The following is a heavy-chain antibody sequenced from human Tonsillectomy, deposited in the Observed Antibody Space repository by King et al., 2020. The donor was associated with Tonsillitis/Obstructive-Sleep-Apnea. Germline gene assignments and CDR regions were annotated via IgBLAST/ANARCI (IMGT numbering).Heavy chain of an antibody. J-gene: IGHJ4*02. CDR2: IYYSGGT. D-gene: IGHD6-13*01. CDR1: GGSIRPYY. Sequence: QLQESGPGLVKPSETLSLTCTVSGGSIRPYYWSWIRQPPGKGLEWIGYIYYSGGTNYNPSLKSRVTMSVDTSKNQFSLRLNSVTTADTAVYYCARDKGRSSRSGGYDYWGQGSLVTVSS. CDR3: ARDKGRSSRSGGYDY. V-gene: IGHV4-59*01.